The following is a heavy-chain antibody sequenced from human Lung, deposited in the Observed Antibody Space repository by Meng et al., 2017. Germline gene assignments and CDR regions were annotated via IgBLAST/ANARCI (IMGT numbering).Heavy chain of an antibody. CDR3: ARGLGEAVVPRTMFDY. Sequence: QVRLPGSGPGLGKPSGTLSLTCGVSGGSISSSNWWSWVRQPPGKGLEWIGEIYHSGGTKYNPSLKSRVTISVDKSKNQFSLKLSSVTAADTAVYYCARGLGEAVVPRTMFDYWGQGTLVTVSS. V-gene: IGHV4-4*02. CDR1: GGSISSSNW. CDR2: IYHSGGT. D-gene: IGHD2-2*01. J-gene: IGHJ4*02.